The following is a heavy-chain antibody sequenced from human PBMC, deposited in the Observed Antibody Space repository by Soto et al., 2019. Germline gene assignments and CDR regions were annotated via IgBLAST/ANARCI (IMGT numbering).Heavy chain of an antibody. V-gene: IGHV3-48*02. CDR2: INKNGFTI. Sequence: GGSLRLSCAVSGFTLTTYSMNWVRQAPGKGLEWTSFINKNGFTIYYADSVKGRFTISRDYAKNSLYLQMDSLRHEDTAVYYCARRAVTGTSLFDYWGLGTLVTVYS. CDR1: GFTLTTYS. D-gene: IGHD6-19*01. CDR3: ARRAVTGTSLFDY. J-gene: IGHJ4*02.